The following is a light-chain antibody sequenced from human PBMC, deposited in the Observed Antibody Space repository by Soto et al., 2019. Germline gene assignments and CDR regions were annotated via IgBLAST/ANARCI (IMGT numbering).Light chain of an antibody. Sequence: QSALTQPASVSGSPGQSITISCTGTSSDVGGYNYVSWYQQHPGKAPKLMIYEVTHRPSGVSNRFSGSKSGNTASLTISGLQPEDEADYYCSSYTRSNTLLFGGGTKVTVL. CDR2: EVT. J-gene: IGLJ2*01. CDR1: SSDVGGYNY. CDR3: SSYTRSNTLL. V-gene: IGLV2-14*01.